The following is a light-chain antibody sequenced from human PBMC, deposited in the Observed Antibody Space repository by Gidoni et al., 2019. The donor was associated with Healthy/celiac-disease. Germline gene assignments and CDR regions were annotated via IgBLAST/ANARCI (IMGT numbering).Light chain of an antibody. V-gene: IGLV3-1*01. CDR3: QAWDSSTAV. Sequence: SYELTQPHSVSVSPGQTASITCSGDKLGDKYACWYQQKPGQSPVLVIYQASKRPSGIPERFSGSNSGNTATLTISGTQAMDEADYYCQAWDSSTAVFGGGTKLTVL. CDR2: QAS. CDR1: KLGDKY. J-gene: IGLJ2*01.